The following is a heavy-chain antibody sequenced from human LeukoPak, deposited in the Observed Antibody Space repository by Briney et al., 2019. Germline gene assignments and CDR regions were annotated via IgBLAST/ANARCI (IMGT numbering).Heavy chain of an antibody. D-gene: IGHD3-22*01. CDR2: ISTYNGNT. Sequence: ASVKVSCKASGYTFTNYGISWVRQAPGQGLEWMGWISTYNGNTNYAQKLQDRVTMTTDTFTTTAYMKLRSLRSDDTAVYYCARVPSSDYYDSSGYYPDCWGQGTLVSVSS. CDR3: ARVPSSDYYDSSGYYPDC. J-gene: IGHJ4*02. CDR1: GYTFTNYG. V-gene: IGHV1-18*01.